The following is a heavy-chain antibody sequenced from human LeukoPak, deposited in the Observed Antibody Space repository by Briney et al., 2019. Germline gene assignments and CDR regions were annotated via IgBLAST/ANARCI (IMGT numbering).Heavy chain of an antibody. CDR3: ARFSYCGGDCYSYYFDY. V-gene: IGHV1-24*01. J-gene: IGHJ4*02. Sequence: ASVKVSCKVSGYTLTELSMHWVRQAPGKGLEWMGGFDPEDGETIYAQKFQGRVTMTEDTSTDTAYMELSSLRSDDTAVYYCARFSYCGGDCYSYYFDYWGQGTLVTVSS. D-gene: IGHD2-21*02. CDR1: GYTLTELS. CDR2: FDPEDGET.